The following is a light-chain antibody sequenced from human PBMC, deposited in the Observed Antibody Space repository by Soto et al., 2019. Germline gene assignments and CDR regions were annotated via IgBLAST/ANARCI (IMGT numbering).Light chain of an antibody. Sequence: ENVLTQSPGTLSLSPGERASLSCRASRSVSFAYVAWYQLRPGQAPRLLIYGASSRATGIPDRFSGSGSGTDFTLTIGRLEPEDSAVYYCQQYVTPPYTFGQGIKLEI. CDR2: GAS. CDR1: RSVSFAY. J-gene: IGKJ2*01. CDR3: QQYVTPPYT. V-gene: IGKV3-20*01.